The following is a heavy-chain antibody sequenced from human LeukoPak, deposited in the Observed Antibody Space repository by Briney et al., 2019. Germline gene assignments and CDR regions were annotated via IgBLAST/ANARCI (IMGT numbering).Heavy chain of an antibody. CDR1: GVSISSGGYS. V-gene: IGHV4-30-2*01. CDR2: IYHSGST. Sequence: SETLSLTCAVSGVSISSGGYSWSWIRQPPGKGLEWIGYIYHSGSTYYNPSLKSRVTISVDRSKNQFSLKLSSVTAADTAVYYCARGKQRYYYYYYGMDVWGQGATVTVSS. CDR3: ARGKQRYYYYYYGMDV. D-gene: IGHD1/OR15-1a*01. J-gene: IGHJ6*02.